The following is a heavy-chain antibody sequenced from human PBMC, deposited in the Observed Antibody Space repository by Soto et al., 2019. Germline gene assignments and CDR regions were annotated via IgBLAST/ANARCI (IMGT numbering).Heavy chain of an antibody. V-gene: IGHV3-23*01. J-gene: IGHJ1*01. CDR3: AKRRLNTITSLSDW. CDR2: ISGNKMTT. Sequence: EIQLLESGGGLAQPGGSLRLSCVASGFSFSEYGMSWVRQTPQKTLEWVASISGNKMTTFYPDSVKGRFFISRDNSHNTLHFQINSLRDDDTAIYYCAKRRLNTITSLSDWWGQGVQVTVSS. D-gene: IGHD3-16*02. CDR1: GFSFSEYG.